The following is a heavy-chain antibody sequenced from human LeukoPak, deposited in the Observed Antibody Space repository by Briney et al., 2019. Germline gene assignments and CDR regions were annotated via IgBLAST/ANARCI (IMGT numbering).Heavy chain of an antibody. CDR1: GGTFSSYA. D-gene: IGHD3-16*01. J-gene: IGHJ3*01. CDR3: AKDPFAFRLGAFDS. CDR2: IIPIFGTA. V-gene: IGHV1-69*01. Sequence: CKASGGTFSSYAISWVRQAPGQGLEWMGGIIPIFGTANYAQKFQGRVTITADESTSTAYMELSSLRSEDTAVYYCAKDPFAFRLGAFDSWGRGTMVIVSS.